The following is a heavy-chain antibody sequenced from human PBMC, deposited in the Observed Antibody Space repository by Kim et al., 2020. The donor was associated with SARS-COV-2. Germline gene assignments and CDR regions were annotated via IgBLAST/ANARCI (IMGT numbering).Heavy chain of an antibody. D-gene: IGHD2-15*01. CDR1: GFTFSSYA. V-gene: IGHV3-30*18. CDR3: AKDRLPGAIYHFDS. Sequence: GGSLRLSCEASGFTFSSYAMHWVRQAPGKGLEWVALISFDGSNEYYADSVKGRFTISRDNSKYTLYLQMNSLRGDDTSVYYCAKDRLPGAIYHFDSWGQGTLVTVSS. J-gene: IGHJ4*02. CDR2: ISFDGSNE.